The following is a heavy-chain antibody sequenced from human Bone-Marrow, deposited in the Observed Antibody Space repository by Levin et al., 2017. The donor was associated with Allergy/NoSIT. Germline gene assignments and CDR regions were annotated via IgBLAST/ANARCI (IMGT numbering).Heavy chain of an antibody. CDR1: GFTFTNAW. V-gene: IGHV3-15*05. CDR3: TTDRASSAWTGWGWFDS. J-gene: IGHJ5*01. D-gene: IGHD3-22*01. CDR2: IKSKSDGGTT. Sequence: NSGGSLRLSCSTSGFTFTNAWMSWVRQAPGKGLEWIGHIKSKSDGGTTDYAAPFRGRVIISRHDGKNVLYLQINSLEVEDTAVYYCTTDRASSAWTGWGWFDSWGQGAQVTVSS.